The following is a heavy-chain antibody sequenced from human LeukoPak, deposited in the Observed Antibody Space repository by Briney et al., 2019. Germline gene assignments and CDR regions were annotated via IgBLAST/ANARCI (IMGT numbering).Heavy chain of an antibody. Sequence: PGGSLRLSCAASGFTFSSYGMHWVRQAPGKGLEWVAFIRYDGSNKYYADSVKGRFTISRDNSKNTLYLQMNSLRAEDTAVYYCARDFVVVPAAIGWFDPWGQGTLVTVSS. D-gene: IGHD2-2*01. V-gene: IGHV3-30*02. CDR2: IRYDGSNK. CDR3: ARDFVVVPAAIGWFDP. J-gene: IGHJ5*02. CDR1: GFTFSSYG.